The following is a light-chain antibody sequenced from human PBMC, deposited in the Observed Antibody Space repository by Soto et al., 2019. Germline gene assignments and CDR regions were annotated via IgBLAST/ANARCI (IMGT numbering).Light chain of an antibody. V-gene: IGKV3-20*01. Sequence: EIVLTQSPGTLSLSPGERATLSCRASQSVSSSRLAWYQQNPGQAPRLLIYGASSRAAGIPDRFSGSGSGTDFTLTISRVEPADFAVYYCQQYGSSLFTFGPGTKVDIK. CDR3: QQYGSSLFT. J-gene: IGKJ3*01. CDR1: QSVSSSR. CDR2: GAS.